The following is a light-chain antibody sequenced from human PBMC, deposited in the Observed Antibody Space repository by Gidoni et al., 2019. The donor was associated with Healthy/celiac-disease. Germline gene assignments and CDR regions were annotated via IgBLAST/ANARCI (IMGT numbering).Light chain of an antibody. J-gene: IGLJ2*01. CDR3: RSYAGSYTFVV. Sequence: QSALTQPRSVSGSPGQSVTISCTGPSSDVGGYNYVSWYQQPPGKAPKLMIYDVSKRPSGVPDRFSGSKSGNTASLTISGFQAEDEADYYCRSYAGSYTFVVFGGGTKLTVL. V-gene: IGLV2-11*01. CDR2: DVS. CDR1: SSDVGGYNY.